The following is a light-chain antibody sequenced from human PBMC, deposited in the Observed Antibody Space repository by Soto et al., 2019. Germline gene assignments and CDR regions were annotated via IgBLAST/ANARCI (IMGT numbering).Light chain of an antibody. V-gene: IGKV1D-13*01. Sequence: AIQLTQSPSSLSASVGDRVTITCRASEDITSSLAWYQQKPGKAPKLLIYDAFSLESGVPSRFRRSGSGTDFTPPISRLQLEDFATDYFQQFNNYPHPFGGGTKVEIK. J-gene: IGKJ4*01. CDR3: QQFNNYPHP. CDR1: EDITSS. CDR2: DAF.